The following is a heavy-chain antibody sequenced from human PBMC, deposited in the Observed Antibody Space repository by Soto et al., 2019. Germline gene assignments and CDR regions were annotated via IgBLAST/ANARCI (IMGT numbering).Heavy chain of an antibody. CDR2: IYYSGST. Sequence: LSLTCTVSGGSISRYYWSWIRQPPGKGLEWIGYIYYSGSTNYNPSLKSRVTISVDTSKNQFSLKLSSVTAADTAVYYCARYRAAPPGAYYYGMDVWGQGTTVTVSS. CDR3: ARYRAAPPGAYYYGMDV. CDR1: GGSISRYY. D-gene: IGHD6-6*01. J-gene: IGHJ6*02. V-gene: IGHV4-59*01.